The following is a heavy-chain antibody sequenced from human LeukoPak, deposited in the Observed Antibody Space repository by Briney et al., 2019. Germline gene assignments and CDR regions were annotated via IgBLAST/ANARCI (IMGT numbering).Heavy chain of an antibody. J-gene: IGHJ3*02. CDR1: GGSISSYY. Sequence: SETLSLTCSVSGGSISSYYWSWIRQPPGKGLEWIGYIYYSGSTKYNPSLESRVTISVDTSKSQFSLKLSSVTTADTAVYYCARPSGYSGSYSAFNIWGQGTMVTVSS. CDR3: ARPSGYSGSYSAFNI. D-gene: IGHD1-26*01. CDR2: IYYSGST. V-gene: IGHV4-59*01.